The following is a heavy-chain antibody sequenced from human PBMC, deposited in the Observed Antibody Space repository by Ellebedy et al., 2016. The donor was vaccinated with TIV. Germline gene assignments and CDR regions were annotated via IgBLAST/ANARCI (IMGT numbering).Heavy chain of an antibody. CDR1: GFTFSGYA. J-gene: IGHJ2*01. Sequence: GESLKIPCVASGFTFSGYAMRSVRQTPGKRLEWLSGINSRGGTTSYADSVKGRFTISRDNSKNTLYMQMNSLRAEDTAVYYCARERELLGYNWYFDLWGRGTLVTVSS. CDR2: INSRGGTT. CDR3: ARERELLGYNWYFDL. D-gene: IGHD1-26*01. V-gene: IGHV3-23*01.